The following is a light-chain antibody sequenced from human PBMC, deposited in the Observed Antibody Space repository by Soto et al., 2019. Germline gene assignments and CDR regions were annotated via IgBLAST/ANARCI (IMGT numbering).Light chain of an antibody. J-gene: IGKJ1*01. Sequence: DIVLTQSPGTLSLSPGERATLSCRASQSVSNNYLAWYQQKPGQAPRPLISAASRRATGVPDRFSGSGSGTDFTLTISRLEPEDFAVYYCQQYGTLTWTFGQGTKVDI. CDR1: QSVSNNY. CDR2: AAS. V-gene: IGKV3-20*01. CDR3: QQYGTLTWT.